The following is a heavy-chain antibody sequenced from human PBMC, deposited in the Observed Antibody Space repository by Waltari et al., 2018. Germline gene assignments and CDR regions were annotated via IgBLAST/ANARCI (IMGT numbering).Heavy chain of an antibody. CDR1: GFTFSDFW. CDR2: IKHDGSQK. Sequence: VQLVESGGGLVQPGGSLRLSCAASGFTFSDFWMSWVRQAPGKGLEWLANIKHDGSQKSYVDSVEGRFTISRDNAKNSLYLQMDSLTPEDTAVYFCAKDNWSYNRHFESWGQGSLVTVSS. J-gene: IGHJ4*02. D-gene: IGHD1-20*01. CDR3: AKDNWSYNRHFES. V-gene: IGHV3-7*01.